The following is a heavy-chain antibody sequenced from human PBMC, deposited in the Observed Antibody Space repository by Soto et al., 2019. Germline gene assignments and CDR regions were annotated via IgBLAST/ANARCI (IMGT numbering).Heavy chain of an antibody. V-gene: IGHV4-38-2*02. CDR2: IYHGGTT. CDR1: GYSISIGSY. Sequence: SETLSLTCTVSGYSISIGSYWAWIRQPPGKGPEWIASIYHGGTTFYNPSLKSRITISVDTSNNQFSLKLTSVTAADTAVYYCARGHVMVVAGSTFDYWGHGTLGTVSA. J-gene: IGHJ4*01. D-gene: IGHD6-19*01. CDR3: ARGHVMVVAGSTFDY.